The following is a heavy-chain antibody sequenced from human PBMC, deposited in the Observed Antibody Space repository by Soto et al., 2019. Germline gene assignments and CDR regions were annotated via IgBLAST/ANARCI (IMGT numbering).Heavy chain of an antibody. Sequence: ASVKVSCKASGYTFTNYGIHWVRQATGQGLQCMGGMSPKSGSRGNAQKFQSRVTMTTDSSISTAYMELSGLRSEDTAVYFCARKGRDVYSHYYYYGMDVWGQVTTVTVSS. CDR1: GYTFTNYG. V-gene: IGHV1-8*01. CDR2: MSPKSGSR. D-gene: IGHD1-26*01. J-gene: IGHJ6*02. CDR3: ARKGRDVYSHYYYYGMDV.